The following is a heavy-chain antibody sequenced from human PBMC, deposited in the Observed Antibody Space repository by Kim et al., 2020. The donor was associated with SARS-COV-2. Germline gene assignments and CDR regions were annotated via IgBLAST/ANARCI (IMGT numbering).Heavy chain of an antibody. Sequence: ASVKVSCKASGYTFTNYDVNWVRQAPGQGLEWMGWMNPNSGNTGYAQKFHGRVTMTRNTSISTAYMELSSLTSEDTAVYYCARPLQKLWFGGYWGQGTLV. D-gene: IGHD3-10*01. CDR1: GYTFTNYD. CDR2: MNPNSGNT. CDR3: ARPLQKLWFGGY. V-gene: IGHV1-8*01. J-gene: IGHJ4*02.